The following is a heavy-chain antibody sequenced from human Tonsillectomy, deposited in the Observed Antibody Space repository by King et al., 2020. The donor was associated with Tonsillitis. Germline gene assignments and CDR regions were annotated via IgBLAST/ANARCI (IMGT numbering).Heavy chain of an antibody. J-gene: IGHJ4*02. CDR3: ARDGSMEMATIYQLDY. Sequence: VQLVESGGGLVQPGGSLRLSCAASGFTFSSYWMHWVRQAPGKGLVWVSRINSDGSSTRYADSVKGRFTISRDNAKNTLYLQMNSLRAEDTAVYYCARDGSMEMATIYQLDYWGQGILVTVSS. CDR1: GFTFSSYW. V-gene: IGHV3-74*01. D-gene: IGHD5-24*01. CDR2: INSDGSST.